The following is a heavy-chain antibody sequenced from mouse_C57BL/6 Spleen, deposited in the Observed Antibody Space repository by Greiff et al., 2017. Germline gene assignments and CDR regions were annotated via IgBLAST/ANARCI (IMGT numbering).Heavy chain of an antibody. V-gene: IGHV1-72*01. Sequence: QVQLKQSGAELMKPGASVKLSCKATGYTFTGYWIEWVKQRPGHGLEWIGRIDPNSGGTKYNEKFKSKATLTVDKPSSTAYMQLSSLTSEDSAVYYCARREGAGYYFDYWGQGTTLTVSS. CDR1: GYTFTGYW. J-gene: IGHJ2*01. CDR3: ARREGAGYYFDY. D-gene: IGHD3-3*01. CDR2: IDPNSGGT.